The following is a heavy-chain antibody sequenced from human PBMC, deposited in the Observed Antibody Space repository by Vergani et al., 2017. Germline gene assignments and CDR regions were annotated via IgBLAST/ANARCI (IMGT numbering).Heavy chain of an antibody. CDR2: INHSGST. J-gene: IGHJ4*02. CDR3: ARGFLGFDFWSGPILWYFDY. D-gene: IGHD3-3*01. V-gene: IGHV4-34*01. Sequence: QVQLQQWGAGLLKPSETLSLTCAVYGGSFSGYYWSWILQPPGKGLEWIGEINHSGSTNYNPSLKSRVTISVDTSKNQFSLKLSSVTAADTAVYYCARGFLGFDFWSGPILWYFDYWGQGTLVTVSS. CDR1: GGSFSGYY.